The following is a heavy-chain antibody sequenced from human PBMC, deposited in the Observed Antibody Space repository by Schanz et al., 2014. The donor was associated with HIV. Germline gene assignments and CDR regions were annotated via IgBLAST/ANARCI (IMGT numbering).Heavy chain of an antibody. Sequence: QVQLVESGGGVVQPGRSLRLSCAASGFTFSSHGMHWVRQAPGKGLEWVAVISYDGSNKYYADSLKGRFTIARDNSNNTLYLQMNSLRAEDTAVYYCAKIISGSPYYYYGLDVWGLGTTVTVSS. V-gene: IGHV3-30*18. CDR1: GFTFSSHG. CDR3: AKIISGSPYYYYGLDV. CDR2: ISYDGSNK. D-gene: IGHD1-26*01. J-gene: IGHJ6*02.